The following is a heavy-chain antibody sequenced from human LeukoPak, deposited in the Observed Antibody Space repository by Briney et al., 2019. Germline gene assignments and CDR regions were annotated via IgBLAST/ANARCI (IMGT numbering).Heavy chain of an antibody. J-gene: IGHJ4*02. Sequence: SETLSLTCTVSGGSIGSYYWSWIRQPAGKGLEWIGYIYYSGSTNYNPSLKSRVTISVDTSKNQFSLKLSSVTAADTAVYYCARGGGWSSYYFDYWGQGTLVTVSS. CDR3: ARGGGWSSYYFDY. D-gene: IGHD6-19*01. CDR1: GGSIGSYY. V-gene: IGHV4-59*01. CDR2: IYYSGST.